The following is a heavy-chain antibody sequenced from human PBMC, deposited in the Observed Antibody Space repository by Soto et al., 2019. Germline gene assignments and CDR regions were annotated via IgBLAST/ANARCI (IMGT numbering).Heavy chain of an antibody. J-gene: IGHJ6*02. D-gene: IGHD3-10*01. V-gene: IGHV4-59*08. CDR1: GGSISNHX. CDR2: IRDDGST. CDR3: MRQGFGVLHGLVDV. Sequence: QVQLRESGPGLVKPSETLSLICSDSGGSISNHXXXWXXLPPGKGXEWIGYIRDDGSTSYNPSLSSRVTMSLDTSKKEFSLKLTSVTAADTAVYYCMRQGFGVLHGLVDVWGQGTTVTVSS.